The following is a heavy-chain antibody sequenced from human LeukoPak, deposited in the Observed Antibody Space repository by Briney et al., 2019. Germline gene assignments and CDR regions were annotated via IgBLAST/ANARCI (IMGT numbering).Heavy chain of an antibody. D-gene: IGHD2-2*01. CDR2: IYYSGST. Sequence: SETLSLTCTVSGGSISSYYWSWIRQPPGKGLEYIGYIYYSGSTNYNPSLKSRLTISVDTSKNQFSLKLSSVTAADTAVYYCARGEYQLLAPFDPWGQGTLVTVSS. V-gene: IGHV4-59*08. CDR1: GGSISSYY. J-gene: IGHJ5*02. CDR3: ARGEYQLLAPFDP.